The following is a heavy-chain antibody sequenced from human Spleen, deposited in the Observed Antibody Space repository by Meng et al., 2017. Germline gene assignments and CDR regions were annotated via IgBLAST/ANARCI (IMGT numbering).Heavy chain of an antibody. D-gene: IGHD4-17*01. V-gene: IGHV4-39*07. CDR2: IYYSGST. J-gene: IGHJ4*02. Sequence: SETLSLTCTVSGGSISSSSYYWGWIRQPPGKGLEWIGSIYYSGSTYYNPSLKSRVTISVDTSKNQFSLKLSSVTAADTAVYYCARAGAYGDYGGFDYWGQGTLVTVSS. CDR1: GGSISSSSYY. CDR3: ARAGAYGDYGGFDY.